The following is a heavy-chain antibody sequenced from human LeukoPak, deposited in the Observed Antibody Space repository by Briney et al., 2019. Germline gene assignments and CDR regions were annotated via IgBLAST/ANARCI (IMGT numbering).Heavy chain of an antibody. D-gene: IGHD3-22*01. CDR1: GITLSNYG. V-gene: IGHV3-23*01. CDR3: AKRGVVIRVILVGFHKEAYYFDS. Sequence: GGSLRLSCEVSGITLSNYGMSWVRQAPGKGLEWVAGISDRGSKTNYADSVKGRFTISTDHTKNTLYLQMNSLRAEDTAVYFCAKRGVVIRVILVGFHKEAYYFDSWGQGALVTVSS. CDR2: ISDRGSKT. J-gene: IGHJ4*02.